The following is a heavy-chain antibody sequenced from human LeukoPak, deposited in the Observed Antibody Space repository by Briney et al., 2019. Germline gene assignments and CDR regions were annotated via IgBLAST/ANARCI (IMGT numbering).Heavy chain of an antibody. CDR2: IKEDGSEK. J-gene: IGHJ6*02. CDR3: ARGVDV. V-gene: IGHV3-7*04. Sequence: GGSLRLSCAASGFTFNSYWMNWVRQAPGKGLEWVANIKEDGSEKYYVDSEKGRFTISRDNAKNSLYLQMNSLRAEDTAVYYCARGVDVWGQGTTVTVS. CDR1: GFTFNSYW.